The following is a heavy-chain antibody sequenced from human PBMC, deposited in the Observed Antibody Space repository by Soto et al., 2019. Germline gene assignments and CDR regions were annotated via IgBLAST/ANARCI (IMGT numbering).Heavy chain of an antibody. CDR3: ARGNHDSSGSALPGMDV. D-gene: IGHD3-22*01. CDR2: INHSGST. J-gene: IGHJ6*02. CDR1: GGSFSGYY. Sequence: PSETLSLTCAVYGGSFSGYYWSWIRQPPGKGLEWIGEINHSGSTNYNPSLKSRVTISVDTSKNQFSLKRSSVTAADTAVYYCARGNHDSSGSALPGMDVWGQGTTVTVSS. V-gene: IGHV4-34*01.